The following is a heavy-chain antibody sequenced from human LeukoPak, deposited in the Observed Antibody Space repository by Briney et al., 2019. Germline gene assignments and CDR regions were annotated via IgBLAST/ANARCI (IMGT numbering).Heavy chain of an antibody. V-gene: IGHV4-59*01. D-gene: IGHD1-14*01. CDR3: ARYRAFDI. Sequence: SETLSLTCTVSGDSISSYYWSWIRQPPGRGLEWIGYIYSSDTNYNPSLKSRVTISVDTSKNHFSLKLSSVPAADTAVYYRARYRAFDIWGPGTMVTASS. CDR1: GDSISSYY. CDR2: IYSSDT. J-gene: IGHJ3*02.